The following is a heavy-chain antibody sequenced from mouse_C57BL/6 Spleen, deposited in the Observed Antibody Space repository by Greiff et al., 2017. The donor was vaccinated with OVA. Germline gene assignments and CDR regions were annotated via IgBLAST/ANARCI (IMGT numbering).Heavy chain of an antibody. CDR3: TTGYGSSYYAMDY. CDR2: LDPEDGDA. CDR1: GFNIKDYY. D-gene: IGHD1-1*01. V-gene: IGHV14-1*01. Sequence: VQLQQSGAELVRPGASVKLSCTASGFNIKDYYMHWVKQRPEQGLEWIGRLDPEDGDAEYAPKFQGKATMTADTSSNTAYLQLSSLTSEDTAVYYCTTGYGSSYYAMDYWGQGTSVTVSS. J-gene: IGHJ4*01.